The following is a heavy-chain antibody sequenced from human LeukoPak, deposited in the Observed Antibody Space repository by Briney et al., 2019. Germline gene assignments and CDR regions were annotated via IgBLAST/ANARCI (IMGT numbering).Heavy chain of an antibody. Sequence: GGSLRLSCTASGFAFRNYGLYWVRQAPGKGLEWVAATLYEEKEKYYADSVKGRFAIARDNSMKMLYLQMNNLTTEDTAIYYCATSRVFDYWGQGTLVTVSS. J-gene: IGHJ4*02. V-gene: IGHV3-30*03. CDR1: GFAFRNYG. CDR3: ATSRVFDY. CDR2: TLYEEKEK.